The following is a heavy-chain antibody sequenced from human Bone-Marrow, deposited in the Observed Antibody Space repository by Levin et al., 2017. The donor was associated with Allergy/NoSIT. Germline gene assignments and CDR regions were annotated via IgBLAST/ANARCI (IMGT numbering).Heavy chain of an antibody. J-gene: IGHJ4*02. CDR2: VIPTFGTP. D-gene: IGHD3-16*02. CDR3: ARSRDSMMTYGGVIAAYCFDY. CDR1: GGDFSDFA. Sequence: GGSLRLSCRATGGDFSDFAFSWVRQAPGQGLEWLGGVIPTFGTPDYAHKFQGRITITADEATSTVYMELSSLRSEDTAVYYCARSRDSMMTYGGVIAAYCFDYWGQGTLLTVST. V-gene: IGHV1-69*01.